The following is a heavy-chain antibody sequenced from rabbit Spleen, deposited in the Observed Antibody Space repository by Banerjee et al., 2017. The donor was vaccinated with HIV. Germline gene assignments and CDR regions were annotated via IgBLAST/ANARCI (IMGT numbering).Heavy chain of an antibody. J-gene: IGHJ6*01. D-gene: IGHD8-1*01. CDR1: GFSFSNGYW. V-gene: IGHV1S40*01. CDR2: IYAGSSSNT. CDR3: ARDAGTSFSTYGMDL. Sequence: QSLEESGGDLVKPGASLTLTCAASGFSFSNGYWICWVRQAPGKGLEWIACIYAGSSSNTDYASWAKGRFTISKTSSTTVTLQVTSLTVADTATYFCARDAGTSFSTYGMDLWGQGTLVTVS.